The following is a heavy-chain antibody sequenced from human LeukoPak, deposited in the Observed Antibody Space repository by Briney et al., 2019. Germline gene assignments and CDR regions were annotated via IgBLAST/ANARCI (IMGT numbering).Heavy chain of an antibody. J-gene: IGHJ4*02. CDR2: IVVGSGNT. Sequence: SVKVSCKASGFTFTNSAMQWVRHPRGQRLEWIGWIVVGSGNTNYAQKFQERVTITRDMSTSIAYMELSSLRSEDTAVYYCAADSDVVCGTYRFDYWGQGTLVTVSS. CDR3: AADSDVVCGTYRFDY. CDR1: GFTFTNSA. D-gene: IGHD3-16*02. V-gene: IGHV1-58*02.